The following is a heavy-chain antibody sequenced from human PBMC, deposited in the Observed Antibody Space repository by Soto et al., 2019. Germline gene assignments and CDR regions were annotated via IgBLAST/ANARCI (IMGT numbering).Heavy chain of an antibody. J-gene: IGHJ6*02. V-gene: IGHV1-2*04. CDR2: INPNSGGT. CDR3: ARGNPIYDFWSGYFAYYYYGMDV. Sequence: ASVKVSCKASGYTFTGYYMHWVRQAPGQGLEWMGWINPNSGGTNYAQKFQGWVTMTRDTSISTAYMELSRLRSDDTAVYYCARGNPIYDFWSGYFAYYYYGMDVWGQGTTVTVSS. D-gene: IGHD3-3*01. CDR1: GYTFTGYY.